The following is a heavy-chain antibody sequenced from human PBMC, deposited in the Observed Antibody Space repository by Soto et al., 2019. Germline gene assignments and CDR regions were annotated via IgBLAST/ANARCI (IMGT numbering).Heavy chain of an antibody. CDR1: GFTFSSYA. V-gene: IGHV3-30-3*01. CDR3: ARSLGIAAAGPNEDYYYGMDV. J-gene: IGHJ6*02. Sequence: RGSLRLSCAASGFTFSSYAMHWVRQAPGKGLEWVAVISYDGSNKYYADSVKGRFTISRDNSKNTLYLQMNSLRAEDTAVYYCARSLGIAAAGPNEDYYYGMDVWGQGTTVTVSS. CDR2: ISYDGSNK. D-gene: IGHD6-13*01.